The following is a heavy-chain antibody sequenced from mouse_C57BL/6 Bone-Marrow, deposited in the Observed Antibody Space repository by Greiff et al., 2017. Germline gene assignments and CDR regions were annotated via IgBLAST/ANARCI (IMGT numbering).Heavy chain of an antibody. CDR2: INPNTGGT. CDR3: ARGPDCYALYYCDY. V-gene: IGHV1-22*01. D-gene: IGHD1-1*01. Sequence: VQLQQSGPELVKPGASVKMSCKASGYTFTDYNMHWVKQSHGKSLEWIGYINPNTGGTSYNQKFKGKATLTVNKSSNTAYMELRSLTWEDSAVDYGARGPDCYALYYCDYWGQGTTLTVSS. J-gene: IGHJ2*01. CDR1: GYTFTDYN.